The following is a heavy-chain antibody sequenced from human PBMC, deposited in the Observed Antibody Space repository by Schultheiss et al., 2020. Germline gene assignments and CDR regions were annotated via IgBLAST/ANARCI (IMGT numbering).Heavy chain of an antibody. CDR1: GFTFSSYG. D-gene: IGHD3-16*01. J-gene: IGHJ4*02. V-gene: IGHV3-33*01. Sequence: GGSLRLSCAASGFTFSSYGMHWVRQAPGKGLEWVAVIWYDGSNKYYADSVKGRFTISRDNSKNTLYLQMNSLRAEDTAVYYCARDIIGGATALDYWGQGTLVTVSS. CDR2: IWYDGSNK. CDR3: ARDIIGGATALDY.